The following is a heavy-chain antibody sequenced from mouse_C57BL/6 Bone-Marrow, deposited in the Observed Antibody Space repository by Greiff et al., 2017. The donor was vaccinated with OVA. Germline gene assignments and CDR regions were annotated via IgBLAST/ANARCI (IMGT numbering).Heavy chain of an antibody. J-gene: IGHJ1*03. CDR2: ISNLAYSI. V-gene: IGHV5-15*01. CDR3: ARVGRVPWYFGV. Sequence: EVQVVESGGGLVQPGGSLKLSCAASGFTFSDYGMAWVRQAPRKGPEWVAFISNLAYSIYYADTVTGRFTISRENAKNTLYLEMSSLRSEDTAMYYCARVGRVPWYFGVWGTGTTVTVSS. CDR1: GFTFSDYG. D-gene: IGHD1-1*01.